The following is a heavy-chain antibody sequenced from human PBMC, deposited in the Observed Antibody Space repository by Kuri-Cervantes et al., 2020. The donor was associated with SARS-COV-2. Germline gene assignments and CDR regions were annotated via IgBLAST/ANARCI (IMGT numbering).Heavy chain of an antibody. CDR1: GGTFSSYA. J-gene: IGHJ4*02. V-gene: IGHV1-2*02. D-gene: IGHD5-12*01. Sequence: AAVKVSCKASGGTFSSYAISWVRQAPRQGLEWMGWINPNSGGTNYAQKFQGRVTMTRDTSISTAYMELSRLRSDDTAVYYCARQGANLDYWGQGTLVTVSS. CDR2: INPNSGGT. CDR3: ARQGANLDY.